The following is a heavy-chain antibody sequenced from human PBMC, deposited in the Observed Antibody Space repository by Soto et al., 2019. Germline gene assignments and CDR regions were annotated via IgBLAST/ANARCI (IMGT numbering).Heavy chain of an antibody. D-gene: IGHD3-10*01. Sequence: SETLSLTCTVSGGSISSSSYYWGWIRQPPGKGLEWIGSIYYSGSTYYNPSLKSRVTISVDTSKNQFSLKLSSVTAADTAVYYCARLRAQYYYGSGNRKWDGGYYFDYWGQGTLVTVSS. CDR2: IYYSGST. CDR3: ARLRAQYYYGSGNRKWDGGYYFDY. CDR1: GGSISSSSYY. J-gene: IGHJ4*02. V-gene: IGHV4-39*01.